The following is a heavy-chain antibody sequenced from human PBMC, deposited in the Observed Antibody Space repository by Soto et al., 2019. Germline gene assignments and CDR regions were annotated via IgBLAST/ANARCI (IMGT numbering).Heavy chain of an antibody. D-gene: IGHD3-9*01. J-gene: IGHJ4*02. V-gene: IGHV3-15*01. Sequence: GGSLRLSCAASGFPFSDTWMSWVRQAPGKGLEWVARIKTKTNVGTRDYAAPVKGRFSISRDDSKNMLYLQMNSLKSEDTAVYYCTAFNILTGSHFDSWSQGTLVTVSS. CDR2: IKTKTNVGTR. CDR1: GFPFSDTW. CDR3: TAFNILTGSHFDS.